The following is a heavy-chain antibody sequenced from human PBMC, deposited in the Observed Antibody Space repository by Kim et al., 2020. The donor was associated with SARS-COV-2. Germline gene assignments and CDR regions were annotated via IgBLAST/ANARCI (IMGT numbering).Heavy chain of an antibody. Sequence: SETLSLTCTVSGGSITTGGYFWGWIRQPPGKAPEWIWTIYFTEETYYNPSLKSQVSMSVDTSRNQFSLKVISVTATDTAVYYCVRRFRSGGKFYPDFWGPGTLVTVSS. CDR2: IYFTEET. CDR3: VRRFRSGGKFYPDF. D-gene: IGHD2-15*01. V-gene: IGHV4-39*01. J-gene: IGHJ4*02. CDR1: GGSITTGGYF.